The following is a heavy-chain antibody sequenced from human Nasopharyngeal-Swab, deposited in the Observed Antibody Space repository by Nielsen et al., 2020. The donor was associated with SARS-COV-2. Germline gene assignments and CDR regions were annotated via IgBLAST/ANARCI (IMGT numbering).Heavy chain of an antibody. CDR3: ARVWQMGELVGGLAY. D-gene: IGHD1-26*01. CDR2: ILYDGSNE. Sequence: GGSLRLSCVASGFTFSSYPMHWVRQAPGKGLEWVAVILYDGSNEHYVDSVKGRFTISRDNSKNTLYLQMNSLRPEDTAVYYCARVWQMGELVGGLAYWGQGTLVTVSS. CDR1: GFTFSSYP. J-gene: IGHJ4*02. V-gene: IGHV3-30-3*01.